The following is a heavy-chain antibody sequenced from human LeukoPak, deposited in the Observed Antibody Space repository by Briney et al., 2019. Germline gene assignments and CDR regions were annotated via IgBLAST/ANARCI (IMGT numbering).Heavy chain of an antibody. D-gene: IGHD3-10*01. Sequence: PGGSLRLSCAASGFTFSSSAMSWVRQAPGKGLEWVSNVSGSGRGENTYYADSVKGRFTISRDSSKNTLYLQMNSLRAEDTAVYYCAQDAVLLWFGDIRYYYYYMDVWAKGTTVTIPS. CDR1: GFTFSSSA. J-gene: IGHJ6*03. CDR2: VSGSGRGENT. V-gene: IGHV3-23*01. CDR3: AQDAVLLWFGDIRYYYYYMDV.